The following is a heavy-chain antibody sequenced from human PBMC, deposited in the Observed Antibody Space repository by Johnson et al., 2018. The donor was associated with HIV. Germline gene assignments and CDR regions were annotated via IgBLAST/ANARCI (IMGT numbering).Heavy chain of an antibody. CDR3: ARNGLIPAAKGVAFDI. CDR1: GLTFSDYD. Sequence: QVQLVESGGGLVKPGGSLRLSCAVSGLTFSDYDMSWIRQAQGKGLEWVSYISSSGSTIYYADSVEGRFTISRDNAKNSLYLQMNSLRAEDTAVYYCARNGLIPAAKGVAFDIWGQGTTVTVSS. D-gene: IGHD2-2*01. V-gene: IGHV3-11*04. J-gene: IGHJ3*02. CDR2: ISSSGSTI.